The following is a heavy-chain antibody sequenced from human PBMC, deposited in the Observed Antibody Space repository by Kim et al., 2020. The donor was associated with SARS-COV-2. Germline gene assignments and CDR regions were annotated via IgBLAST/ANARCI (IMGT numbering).Heavy chain of an antibody. CDR3: ARGDVSTGLYRD. D-gene: IGHD6-19*01. J-gene: IGHJ4*02. V-gene: IGHV3-74*01. Sequence: YADSVKGRFTISIDNAKNTMFLLMNSLRVEDTAVYFCARGDVSTGLYRDWGQGTLVTVSS.